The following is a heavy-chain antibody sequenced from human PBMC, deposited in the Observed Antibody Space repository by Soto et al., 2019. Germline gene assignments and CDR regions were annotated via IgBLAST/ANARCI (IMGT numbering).Heavy chain of an antibody. CDR2: IYYSGST. V-gene: IGHV4-59*01. CDR1: GGSISSYY. CDR3: GRDLKSRDGYNSRRYFDY. Sequence: SETLSLTCTVSGGSISSYYWSWIRQPPGKGLEWIGYIYYSGSTNYNPSLKSRVTISVDTSKNQLSLKLSSVTAADTAVYYCGRDLKSRDGYNSRRYFDYWGQGTLVTVS. D-gene: IGHD5-12*01. J-gene: IGHJ4*02.